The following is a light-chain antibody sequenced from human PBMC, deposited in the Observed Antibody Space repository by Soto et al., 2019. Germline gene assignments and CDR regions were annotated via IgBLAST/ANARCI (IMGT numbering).Light chain of an antibody. J-gene: IGLJ1*01. CDR1: SSDVGNYNL. CDR2: DVS. CDR3: CSYAGDSYV. Sequence: QSVLTQPASVSGSPGQSITISCTGTSSDVGNYNLVSWYQQHPGKAPKLMIYDVSKRPSGVSNRSSGSKSGNTASLTISGLQADDEADYYCCSYAGDSYVFGTGTKVTVL. V-gene: IGLV2-23*02.